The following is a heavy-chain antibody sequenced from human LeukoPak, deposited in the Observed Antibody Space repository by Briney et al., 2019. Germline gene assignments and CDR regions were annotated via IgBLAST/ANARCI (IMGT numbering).Heavy chain of an antibody. CDR1: GGTFSSYA. D-gene: IGHD3-3*01. CDR2: IIPILGIA. J-gene: IGHJ3*02. V-gene: IGHV1-69*04. Sequence: SVKVSCKASGGTFSSYAISWVRQAPGQGLEWMGRIIPILGIANYAQKFQGRVTITADKSTSTAYMELSSLRSEDTAVYYCARRSGGPRGAFDIWGQGTMVTVSS. CDR3: ARRSGGPRGAFDI.